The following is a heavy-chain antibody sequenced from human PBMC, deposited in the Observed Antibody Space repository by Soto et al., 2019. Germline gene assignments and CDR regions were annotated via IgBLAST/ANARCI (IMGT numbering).Heavy chain of an antibody. Sequence: PRLSCAASGFTFSSYGMHRVRQAPGTGLEWVAVISYDGSNKYYADSVKGRFTISRDNSKNTLYLQMNSLRAEDTAVYYCAKDMEGYCSSTSCSFYYYYGMDVWGQGTTVTVSS. V-gene: IGHV3-30*18. CDR2: ISYDGSNK. CDR3: AKDMEGYCSSTSCSFYYYYGMDV. J-gene: IGHJ6*02. D-gene: IGHD2-2*01. CDR1: GFTFSSYG.